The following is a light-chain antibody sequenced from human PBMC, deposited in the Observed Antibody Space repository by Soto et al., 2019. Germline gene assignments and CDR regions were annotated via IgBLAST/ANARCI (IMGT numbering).Light chain of an antibody. CDR2: AAS. CDR1: QGISSY. J-gene: IGKJ3*01. CDR3: QQYYSYPFT. Sequence: IRMTQSPSSFSASTGDRVTITCRASQGISSYLAWYQQKPGNAPKLLIYAASTLHSGVPSRFSGSGSGTDFTLTISCLQSEDFATYYCQQYYSYPFTFGPGTKVDIK. V-gene: IGKV1-8*01.